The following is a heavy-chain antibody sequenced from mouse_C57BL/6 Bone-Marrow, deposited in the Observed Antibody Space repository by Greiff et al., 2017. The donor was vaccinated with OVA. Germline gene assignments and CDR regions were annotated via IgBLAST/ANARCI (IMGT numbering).Heavy chain of an antibody. CDR2: INPSTGGT. V-gene: IGHV1-42*01. Sequence: EVKLQESGPELVKPGASVKISCKASGYSFTGYYMNWVKQSPEKSLEWIGEINPSTGGTTYNQKFKAKATLTVDKSSSTAYMQLKSLTSEDSAVYYCARRLGSLFDYWGQGTTLTVSS. CDR3: ARRLGSLFDY. J-gene: IGHJ2*01. CDR1: GYSFTGYY. D-gene: IGHD3-2*02.